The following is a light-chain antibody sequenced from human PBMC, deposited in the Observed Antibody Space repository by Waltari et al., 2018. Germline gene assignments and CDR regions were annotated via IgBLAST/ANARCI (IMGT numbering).Light chain of an antibody. CDR1: SSDVGFYDF. J-gene: IGLJ3*02. CDR2: KVN. Sequence: QSALTQPASVSGSPGQSITISCTGTSSDVGFYDFVSWFQQHPGKAPKVMIYKVNNRPRGVANRFSGSKSANTASLTISGLQAEDEADYYCSSYTRRSYWVFGGGTQLTVL. CDR3: SSYTRRSYWV. V-gene: IGLV2-14*01.